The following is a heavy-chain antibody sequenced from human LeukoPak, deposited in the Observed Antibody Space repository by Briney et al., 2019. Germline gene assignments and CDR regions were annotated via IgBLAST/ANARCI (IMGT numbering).Heavy chain of an antibody. J-gene: IGHJ4*02. CDR3: AKGHYYDSSGYYFLDY. D-gene: IGHD3-22*01. Sequence: GRSLRLSCAASGFTFSRFGMHWVRQAPGKGLEWVAVISFDGTNKYYADSVKGRFTISRDNSKNTLYLQMNSLRAEDTAVYYCAKGHYYDSSGYYFLDYWGQGTLVTVSS. CDR2: ISFDGTNK. CDR1: GFTFSRFG. V-gene: IGHV3-30*18.